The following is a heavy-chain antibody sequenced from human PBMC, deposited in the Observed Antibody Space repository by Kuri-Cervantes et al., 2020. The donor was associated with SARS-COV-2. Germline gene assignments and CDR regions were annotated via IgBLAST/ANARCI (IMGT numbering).Heavy chain of an antibody. CDR2: IKNKDQGYTT. CDR3: ARGLTMDFTNTPNYYGMDV. J-gene: IGHJ6*02. CDR1: GFTFSDHT. Sequence: GGSLRLSCAASGFTFSDHTMDWVRQAPGKGLEWVGRIKNKDQGYTTYYAASVKGRFTISRDDSKDSLYLQLNSLRAEDTAVYYCARGLTMDFTNTPNYYGMDVWGQGTTVTVSS. V-gene: IGHV3-72*01. D-gene: IGHD3-10*01.